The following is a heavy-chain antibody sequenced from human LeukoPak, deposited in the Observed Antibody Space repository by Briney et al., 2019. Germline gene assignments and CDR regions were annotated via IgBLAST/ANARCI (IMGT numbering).Heavy chain of an antibody. CDR1: GFTFSSYS. CDR3: ARTNWNDLPGGYYFDY. J-gene: IGHJ4*02. Sequence: GGSLRLSCAASGFTFSSYSMNWVRQAPGKGLEWVSSISSSSSYIYYADSVKGRFTISRDNAKNSLYLQMNSLRAEDTAVYYCARTNWNDLPGGYYFDYWGQGTLVTVSS. D-gene: IGHD1-1*01. V-gene: IGHV3-21*01. CDR2: ISSSSSYI.